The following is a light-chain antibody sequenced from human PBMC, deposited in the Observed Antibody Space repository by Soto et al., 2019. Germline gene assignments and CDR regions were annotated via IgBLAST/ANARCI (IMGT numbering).Light chain of an antibody. V-gene: IGLV2-14*01. CDR1: SSDVGGYNY. CDR3: SSSRSSATWV. Sequence: QSPLTQPASVSGSPGQSITISCTGTSSDVGGYNYVSWYQQHPGKAPKLMIYEVSNRPSGVSDRFSGSKSGNTASLTISGLQAEDEADYYCSSSRSSATWVFGGGTKLTVL. J-gene: IGLJ3*02. CDR2: EVS.